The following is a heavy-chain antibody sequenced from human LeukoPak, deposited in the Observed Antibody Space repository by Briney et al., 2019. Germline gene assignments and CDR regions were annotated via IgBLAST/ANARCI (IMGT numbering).Heavy chain of an antibody. D-gene: IGHD3-9*01. CDR1: GYSFTSYW. CDR3: ARGPRITIFGGDRYYFDY. CDR2: IYPGDSDT. J-gene: IGHJ4*02. Sequence: GESLKISCKGSGYSFTSYWIGWVRQMPGKGLEWMGIIYPGDSDTRYSPSFQGQVTISADKSISTAYLQWSSLKASDTAMYYCARGPRITIFGGDRYYFDYWGQGTLVTVSS. V-gene: IGHV5-51*01.